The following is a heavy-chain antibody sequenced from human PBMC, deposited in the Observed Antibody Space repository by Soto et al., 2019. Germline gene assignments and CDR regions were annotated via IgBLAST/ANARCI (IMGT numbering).Heavy chain of an antibody. V-gene: IGHV2-5*02. Sequence: QITLKESGPTLVKPTQTLTLTCTFSGFSLTTRGVGVGWIRQPPGKALECLALIYWDDDKSYSPSLQSRLSIPKDTSKNQVVLTTTNVDPVDTATYYCAHIPNYYQYDWFDPWGQGTPVSVSS. J-gene: IGHJ5*02. D-gene: IGHD3-16*01. CDR1: GFSLTTRGVG. CDR2: IYWDDDK. CDR3: AHIPNYYQYDWFDP.